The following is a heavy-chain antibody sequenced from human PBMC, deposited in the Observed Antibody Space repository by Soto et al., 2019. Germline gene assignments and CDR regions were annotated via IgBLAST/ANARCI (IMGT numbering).Heavy chain of an antibody. CDR1: GYSFTSYW. V-gene: IGHV5-51*01. CDR3: ARHRGYGDYEKSYYYYYYMDV. D-gene: IGHD4-17*01. CDR2: IYPGDSDT. Sequence: PGESLKISCKGSGYSFTSYWIGWVRQMPGKGLEWMGIIYPGDSDTRYSPSFQGQVTISADKSISTAYLQWSSLKASDTAMYYCARHRGYGDYEKSYYYYYYMDVWGRVTTVTVS. J-gene: IGHJ6*03.